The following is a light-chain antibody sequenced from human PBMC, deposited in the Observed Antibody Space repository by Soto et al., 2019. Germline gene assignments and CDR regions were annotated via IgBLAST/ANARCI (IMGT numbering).Light chain of an antibody. V-gene: IGKV3-20*01. CDR2: GAS. CDR3: QQYGSSPLT. J-gene: IGKJ4*01. Sequence: EIVLTQSPGTLSLSPGERAALSCRASQRVSSSYSAWYQQKPGQAPRLLIYGASSTATDIPDRFSGSGSGTDFTLTISRLEPEDVAVYYCQQYGSSPLTFGGGTTVEIK. CDR1: QRVSSSY.